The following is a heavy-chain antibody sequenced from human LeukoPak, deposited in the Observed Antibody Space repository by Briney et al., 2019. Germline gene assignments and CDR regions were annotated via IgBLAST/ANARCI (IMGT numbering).Heavy chain of an antibody. V-gene: IGHV3-30*02. CDR1: GFTFSRYG. Sequence: GGSLRLSCAASGFTFSRYGMHWVRQAPGKGLEWVAFIRYDGSNKYYADSVKGRFTISRDNSKNTLYLQMNSLRAEDTAVYYCAKNRYSYGPFDYWGQGTLVTVSS. J-gene: IGHJ4*02. CDR2: IRYDGSNK. D-gene: IGHD5-18*01. CDR3: AKNRYSYGPFDY.